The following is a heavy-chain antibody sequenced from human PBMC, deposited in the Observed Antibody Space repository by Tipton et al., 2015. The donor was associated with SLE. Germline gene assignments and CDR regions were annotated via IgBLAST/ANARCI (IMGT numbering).Heavy chain of an antibody. CDR2: IYSGGSST. Sequence: GSLRLSCAASGFTFSSYAMSWVRQAPGKGLEWVSVIYSGGSSTYYADSVKGRFTISRDNSKNTLYLQMNSLRAEDTAVYYCARGVEYSSSSDGYYFDYWGQGTLVTVSS. D-gene: IGHD6-6*01. J-gene: IGHJ4*02. V-gene: IGHV3-23*03. CDR1: GFTFSSYA. CDR3: ARGVEYSSSSDGYYFDY.